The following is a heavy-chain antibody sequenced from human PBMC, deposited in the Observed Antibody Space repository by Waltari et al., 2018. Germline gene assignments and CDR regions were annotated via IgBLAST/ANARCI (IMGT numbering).Heavy chain of an antibody. CDR3: AKEIGALGTPVFDY. J-gene: IGHJ4*02. Sequence: EVQLLESGGGVAQPGGSLTLSCAASGFSFTEYAMSWVRQTPDRGVEVVSGVKKCGVDKYYTDSVKGRFTISRDNSRNTLYLQRSSLRAEDTAVYYCAKEIGALGTPVFDYWGQGILVSVSS. CDR1: GFSFTEYA. CDR2: VKKCGVDK. V-gene: IGHV3-23*01. D-gene: IGHD6-13*01.